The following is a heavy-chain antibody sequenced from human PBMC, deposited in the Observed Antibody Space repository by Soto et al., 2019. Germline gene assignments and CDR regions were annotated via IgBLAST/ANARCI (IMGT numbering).Heavy chain of an antibody. D-gene: IGHD4-17*01. CDR2: ISGSGGST. J-gene: IGHJ4*02. Sequence: GGSLRLSCAASGFTFSSYAMSWVRQAPGKGLEWVSAISGSGGSTYYADSVKGRFTISRDNSKNTLYLQMNSLRAEDTAVYYCASINDYGDYGEDYWGQGTLVTVSS. CDR3: ASINDYGDYGEDY. CDR1: GFTFSSYA. V-gene: IGHV3-23*01.